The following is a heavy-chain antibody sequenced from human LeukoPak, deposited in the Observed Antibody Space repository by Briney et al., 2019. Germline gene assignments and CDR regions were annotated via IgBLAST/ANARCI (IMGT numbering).Heavy chain of an antibody. CDR3: ATAPIQLWLPPGDY. D-gene: IGHD5-18*01. CDR2: ISGDDDST. Sequence: GGSLRLSCAASGFTFDDYAIHWVRQAPGKGLEWVSLISGDDDSTYYVDSVKGRFTISRDNSKNSLYLQMNSLRTEDTALYYCATAPIQLWLPPGDYWGQGTLVTVSS. J-gene: IGHJ4*02. CDR1: GFTFDDYA. V-gene: IGHV3-43*02.